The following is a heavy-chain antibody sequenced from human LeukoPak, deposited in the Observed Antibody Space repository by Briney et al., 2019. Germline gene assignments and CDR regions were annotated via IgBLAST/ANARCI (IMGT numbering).Heavy chain of an antibody. J-gene: IGHJ4*02. CDR1: GFTFSSYG. D-gene: IGHD5-18*01. CDR3: ARVGGYSYDFDC. Sequence: GGSLRLSCAASGFTFSSYGMHWVRQAPGKGLEWVAFIRYDGSNKYYADSVKGRFTISRDNSKNTLYLQMNSLRAEDTAVYYCARVGGYSYDFDCWGQGTLVTVSS. CDR2: IRYDGSNK. V-gene: IGHV3-30*02.